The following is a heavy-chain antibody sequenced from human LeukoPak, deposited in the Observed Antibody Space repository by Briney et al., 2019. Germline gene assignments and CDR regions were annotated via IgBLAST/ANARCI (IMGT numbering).Heavy chain of an antibody. CDR3: ARERGGYDGDPLGY. CDR1: GGSISSGGYY. CDR2: IYYSGST. J-gene: IGHJ4*02. V-gene: IGHV4-31*03. Sequence: PSETLSLTCTVSGGSISSGGYYWSWIRQHPGKGLEWIGYIYYSGSTYYNPSLKSRVTISVDTSKNQFSLKLSSVTAADTVVYYCARERGGYDGDPLGYWGQGTLVTVSS. D-gene: IGHD5-12*01.